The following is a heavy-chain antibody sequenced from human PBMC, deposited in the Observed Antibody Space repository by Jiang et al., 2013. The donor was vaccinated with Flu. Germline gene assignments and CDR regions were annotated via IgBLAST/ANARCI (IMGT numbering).Heavy chain of an antibody. V-gene: IGHV3-9*01. CDR1: GFTFDDYA. CDR2: ISWNSGSI. D-gene: IGHD1-7*01. CDR3: AKSNWNYVYGADYYYGMDV. Sequence: LSCAASGFTFDDYAMHWVRQAPGKGLEWVSGISWNSGSIGYADSVKGRFTISRDNAKNSLYLQMNSLRAEDTALYYCAKSNWNYVYGADYYYGMDVWGQGTTVTVSS. J-gene: IGHJ6*02.